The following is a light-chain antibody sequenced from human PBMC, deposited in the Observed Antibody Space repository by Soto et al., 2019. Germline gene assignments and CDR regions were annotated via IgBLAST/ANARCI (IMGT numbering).Light chain of an antibody. Sequence: DIPMTQSPSSLSASVGDRVTITCQASQDISNYLNWYQQKPGKAPKLLIYDGSILETVVPSRFSGSESGTDFTFTISSLQPEDIATYYCQQYDNLPYTFGQRTKLEIK. CDR1: QDISNY. CDR3: QQYDNLPYT. V-gene: IGKV1-33*01. CDR2: DGS. J-gene: IGKJ2*01.